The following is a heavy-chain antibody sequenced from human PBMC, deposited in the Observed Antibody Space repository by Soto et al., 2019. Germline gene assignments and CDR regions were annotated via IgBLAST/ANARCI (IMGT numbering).Heavy chain of an antibody. CDR1: GYSFTSYW. CDR2: IDPSDSYT. Sequence: PGESLKISCKGSGYSFTSYWISWVRQMPGKGLEWMGRIDPSDSYTNYSPSFQGHVTISADKSISTAYLQWSSLKASDTAMYYCARGVRFLEWYKNYYYYGMDVWGQGTTVTVLL. J-gene: IGHJ6*02. D-gene: IGHD3-3*01. V-gene: IGHV5-10-1*01. CDR3: ARGVRFLEWYKNYYYYGMDV.